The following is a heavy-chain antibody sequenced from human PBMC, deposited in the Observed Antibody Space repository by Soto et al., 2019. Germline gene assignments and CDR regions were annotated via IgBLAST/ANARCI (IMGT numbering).Heavy chain of an antibody. V-gene: IGHV1-2*02. Sequence: ASVKVSCKASGYTFTGYYMHWVRQAPGQGREWMGWINPNSGGTNYAQKFQGRVTMNRDTSISTAYMELSRLRSDDTAVYYCARDLIVLMVYAITGMDVWGQGTTVTVSS. CDR1: GYTFTGYY. D-gene: IGHD2-8*01. CDR2: INPNSGGT. J-gene: IGHJ6*02. CDR3: ARDLIVLMVYAITGMDV.